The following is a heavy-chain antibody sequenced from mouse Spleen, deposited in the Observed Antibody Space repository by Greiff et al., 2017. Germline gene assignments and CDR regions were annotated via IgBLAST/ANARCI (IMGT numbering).Heavy chain of an antibody. CDR1: GYTFTEYT. CDR3: ARHERKSPYGYGGFAY. V-gene: IGHV1-62-2*01. CDR2: FYPGSGSI. Sequence: QVHVKQSGAELVKPGASVKLSCKASGYTFTEYTIHWVKQRSGQGLEWIGWFYPGSGSIKYNEKFKDKATLTADKSSSTVYMELSRLTSEDSAVYFCARHERKSPYGYGGFAYWGQGTLVTVSA. D-gene: IGHD2-2*01. J-gene: IGHJ3*01.